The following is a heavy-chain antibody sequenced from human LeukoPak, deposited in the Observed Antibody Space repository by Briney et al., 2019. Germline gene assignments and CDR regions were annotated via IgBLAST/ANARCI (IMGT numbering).Heavy chain of an antibody. CDR3: ARGRNIAAPGGGDLDY. V-gene: IGHV1-69*05. CDR1: GASFSTYA. D-gene: IGHD5-12*01. J-gene: IGHJ4*02. CDR2: IIPIFGTT. Sequence: RDSVKVSCKASGASFSTYAVSWVRQVAGHGLEWMGRIIPIFGTTKYAQKFQGRVTITTDESTTTGYMELSSLESEDTAVYYCARGRNIAAPGGGDLDYWGQGTLVTVSS.